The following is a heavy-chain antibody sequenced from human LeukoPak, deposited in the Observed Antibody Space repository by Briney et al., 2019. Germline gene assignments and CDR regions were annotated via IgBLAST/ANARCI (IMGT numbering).Heavy chain of an antibody. D-gene: IGHD6-13*01. CDR2: IMPIFNTE. Sequence: SAKVSCKASGCTFSSYAISWVRQAPGQGLEGMGGIMPIFNTENYAQKSQHRVTITAHESTRTAYMELSSLRSEDTAVYYCARVSYSSSWHDGYWGQGTLATVSS. J-gene: IGHJ4*02. CDR3: ARVSYSSSWHDGY. V-gene: IGHV1-69*01. CDR1: GCTFSSYA.